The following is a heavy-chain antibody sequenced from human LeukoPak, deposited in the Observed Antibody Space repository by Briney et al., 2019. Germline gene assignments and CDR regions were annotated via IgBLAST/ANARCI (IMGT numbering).Heavy chain of an antibody. J-gene: IGHJ4*02. CDR2: ISAYNGNT. CDR1: GYTFTSYG. D-gene: IGHD1-26*01. V-gene: IGHV1-18*01. CDR3: TTRVPIVGVDH. Sequence: ASVKVSCKASGYTFTSYGISWVRQAPGQGLEWMGWISAYNGNTNYAQKLQGRVTMTEDTSTDTAYMELSSLRSEDTAVYYCTTRVPIVGVDHWGQGTLVTVSS.